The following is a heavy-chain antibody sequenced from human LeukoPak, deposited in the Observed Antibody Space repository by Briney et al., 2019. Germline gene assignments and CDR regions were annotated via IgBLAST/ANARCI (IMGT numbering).Heavy chain of an antibody. CDR3: ALGSGSYSY. J-gene: IGHJ4*02. D-gene: IGHD1-26*01. CDR1: GGSFSGYY. V-gene: IGHV4-59*01. CDR2: IYYSGST. Sequence: PSETLSLTCAVYGGSFSGYYWSWIRQPPGKGLEWIGYIYYSGSTNYNPSLKSRVTISVDTSKNQFSLKLSSVTAADTAVYYCALGSGSYSYWGQGTLVTVSS.